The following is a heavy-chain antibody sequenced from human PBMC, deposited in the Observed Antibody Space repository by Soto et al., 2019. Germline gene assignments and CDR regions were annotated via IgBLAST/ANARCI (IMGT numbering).Heavy chain of an antibody. V-gene: IGHV4-39*01. J-gene: IGHJ4*02. CDR1: GGSVSSGGNY. CDR2: VHDTGTT. Sequence: QLQLQESGPGLVKPSETLSLTCAVSGGSVSSGGNYWGWIRPSPGKGLEWIGSVHDTGTTHYNPSLTLRFIISVDTHKNQFSLNVNSVTAADTAVYYCARGLSSPSAAGVWGQGNLVTVSS. D-gene: IGHD6-6*01. CDR3: ARGLSSPSAAGV.